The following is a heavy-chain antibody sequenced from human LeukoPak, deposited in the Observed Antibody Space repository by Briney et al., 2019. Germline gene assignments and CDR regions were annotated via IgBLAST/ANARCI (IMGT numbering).Heavy chain of an antibody. J-gene: IGHJ6*03. Sequence: GGTLRLSCAASGFTFSSYGMSWVRQAPGKGLEWVSAISGSGGSTYYADSVKDRFTISRDNSKNTLYLQMNSLRAEDTAVYYCAKVSKRSSGWLYYYYYYMDVWGKGTTVTVSS. D-gene: IGHD6-19*01. CDR1: GFTFSSYG. CDR3: AKVSKRSSGWLYYYYYYMDV. V-gene: IGHV3-23*01. CDR2: ISGSGGST.